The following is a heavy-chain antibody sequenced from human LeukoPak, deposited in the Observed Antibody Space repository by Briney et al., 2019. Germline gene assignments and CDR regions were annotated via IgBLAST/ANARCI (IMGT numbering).Heavy chain of an antibody. CDR2: IYTSGST. CDR3: ARYYDILTGLSWFDP. V-gene: IGHV4-4*07. D-gene: IGHD3-9*01. Sequence: PSETLSLTCTVSGGSISSYYWSWIRQPAGKGLEWIGRIYTSGSTNYNPSLKSRVTISVDTSKNQFSLKLSSVTAADTAVYYCARYYDILTGLSWFDPWGQGTLVTVSS. CDR1: GGSISSYY. J-gene: IGHJ5*02.